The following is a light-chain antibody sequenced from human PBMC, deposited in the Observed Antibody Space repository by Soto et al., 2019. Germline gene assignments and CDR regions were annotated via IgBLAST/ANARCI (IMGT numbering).Light chain of an antibody. J-gene: IGLJ2*01. CDR1: SGNVWPYSL. CDR3: CSYAGSGPSWV. Sequence: QSALTQPPSVSGSPGQSITVSCTGTSGNVWPYSLVSWYQRHPDKAPKLIIYEVNKRPSGVSNRFSGSKSGNTASLTISGLQTEDEAYYYCCSYAGSGPSWVFGGGTKLTVL. V-gene: IGLV2-23*02. CDR2: EVN.